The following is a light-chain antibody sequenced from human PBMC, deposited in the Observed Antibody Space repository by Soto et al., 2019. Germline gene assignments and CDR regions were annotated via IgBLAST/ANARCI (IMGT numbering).Light chain of an antibody. CDR2: EAS. Sequence: IQMTQSPNTLSASVGDRVSITCRASENANGHLAWYQQKPGKAPKLLIYEASILESGVPSSFSGSGYGTEFTLTITGLLPEDFVTYYCQKYNDLPSFGQGTKV. CDR3: QKYNDLPS. CDR1: ENANGH. V-gene: IGKV1-5*03. J-gene: IGKJ1*01.